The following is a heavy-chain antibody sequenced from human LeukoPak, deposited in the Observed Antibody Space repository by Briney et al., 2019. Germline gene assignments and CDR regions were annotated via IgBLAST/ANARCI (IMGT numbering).Heavy chain of an antibody. CDR1: GFTFSSYS. J-gene: IGHJ5*02. CDR2: ISSSSSYI. Sequence: GGSLRLSCAASGFTFSSYSMNWVRQAPGKGLEWVSSISSSSSYIYYADSVKGRFTISRDNAKNSLYLQMNSLRAEDTAVYYCATARGEYSGYDGAWFDPWGQGTLVTVSS. CDR3: ATARGEYSGYDGAWFDP. V-gene: IGHV3-21*01. D-gene: IGHD5-12*01.